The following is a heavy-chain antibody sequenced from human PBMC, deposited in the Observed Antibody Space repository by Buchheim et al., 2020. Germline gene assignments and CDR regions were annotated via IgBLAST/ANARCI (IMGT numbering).Heavy chain of an antibody. D-gene: IGHD2-8*01. CDR2: IIPILGIA. V-gene: IGHV1-69*04. CDR3: ARSRDCTNGVCYFSYYYGMDV. J-gene: IGHJ6*02. Sequence: QVQLVQSGAEVKKPGSSVKVSCKASGGTFSSYAISWVRPAPGQGLEWMGRIIPILGIANYAQKFQGRVTITADKSTSTAYMELSSLRSEDTAVYYCARSRDCTNGVCYFSYYYGMDVWGQGTT. CDR1: GGTFSSYA.